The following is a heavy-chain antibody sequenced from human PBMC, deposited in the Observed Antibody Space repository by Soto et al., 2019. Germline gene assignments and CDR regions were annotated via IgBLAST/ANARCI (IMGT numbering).Heavy chain of an antibody. Sequence: EVQLLESGGGMVQPGGSLRVSCAASGFTFRNFVMSWVRQAPGKGLEWVSAIRGTGGETFYADSVKGRFTISRDNSNNTLYLQMNSLRDEDTALYFCAQDRGWGVVSPSHDYWGQGTLVTVSS. CDR2: IRGTGGET. J-gene: IGHJ4*02. CDR3: AQDRGWGVVSPSHDY. CDR1: GFTFRNFV. V-gene: IGHV3-23*01. D-gene: IGHD2-21*01.